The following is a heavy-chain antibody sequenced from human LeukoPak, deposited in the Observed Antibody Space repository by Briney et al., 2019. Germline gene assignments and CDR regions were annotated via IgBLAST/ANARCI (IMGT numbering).Heavy chain of an antibody. D-gene: IGHD2-2*01. CDR3: AKDRDCSSTGCYVFAN. V-gene: IGHV3-23*01. CDR2: ISGDGEST. J-gene: IGHJ4*02. Sequence: GSLRLSCAASGVTLRNYAMTWIRQAPGKGLQWVSVISGDGESTYYADSVRGRFTISRDNSKSTMYLQMNNLRAEDTAIYYCAKDRDCSSTGCYVFANWGQGTLVTVSS. CDR1: GVTLRNYA.